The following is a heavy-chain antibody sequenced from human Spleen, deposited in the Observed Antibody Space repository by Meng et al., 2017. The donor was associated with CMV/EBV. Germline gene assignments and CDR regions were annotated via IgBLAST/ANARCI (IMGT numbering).Heavy chain of an antibody. CDR3: ARFPPYYYDSSGYYSGARGFDP. D-gene: IGHD3-22*01. Sequence: GYYWGWIRQPPGKGLEWIGEIKHSGSTNYNPSLKSRVTISVDTSKNQFSLKLSSVTAADTAVYYCARFPPYYYDSSGYYSGARGFDPWGQGTLVTVSS. V-gene: IGHV4-34*01. J-gene: IGHJ5*02. CDR1: GYY. CDR2: IKHSGST.